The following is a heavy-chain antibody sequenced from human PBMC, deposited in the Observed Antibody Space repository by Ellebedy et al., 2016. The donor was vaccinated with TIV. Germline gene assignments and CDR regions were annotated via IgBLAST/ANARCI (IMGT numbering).Heavy chain of an antibody. V-gene: IGHV4-59*01. J-gene: IGHJ6*02. CDR1: GGSITGYF. D-gene: IGHD3-10*01. Sequence: MPSETLSLTCRVFGGSITGYFWSWIRQPPGKGLEWMGYTSESGSTTYNPSLKSRVTISVDTSKNQFSLKMSSVIPSDTAVYFCARMSPRYHGSGAMDVWGRGTTVTVSS. CDR3: ARMSPRYHGSGAMDV. CDR2: TSESGST.